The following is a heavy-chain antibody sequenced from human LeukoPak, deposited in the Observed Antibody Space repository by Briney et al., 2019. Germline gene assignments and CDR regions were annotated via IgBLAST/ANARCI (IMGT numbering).Heavy chain of an antibody. D-gene: IGHD1-26*01. Sequence: GGSLRLSCAASGFTFSSYAMSWVRQAPGRGLEWVSVISGSGGGTYYADSVKGPFTISRDNSKNTLYLQMNSLRAEDTAVYYCAKCPYSGSWAALDIWGQGTMVTVSS. CDR1: GFTFSSYA. J-gene: IGHJ3*02. V-gene: IGHV3-23*01. CDR2: ISGSGGGT. CDR3: AKCPYSGSWAALDI.